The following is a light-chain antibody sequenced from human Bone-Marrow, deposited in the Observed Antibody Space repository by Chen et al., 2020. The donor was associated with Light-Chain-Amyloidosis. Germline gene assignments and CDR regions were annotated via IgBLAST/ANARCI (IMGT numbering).Light chain of an antibody. Sequence: EIVLTQSPGTLSLSPGEGANLSCRASQTISSNYLTWYQQKFGQAPRLLIYGSSSRATGIPDRFTGSWAGTAFSLTINRLELADFAMYCCPQYGTSPLTFGGGTKVEIK. CDR3: PQYGTSPLT. V-gene: IGKV3-20*01. CDR1: QTISSNY. CDR2: GSS. J-gene: IGKJ4*01.